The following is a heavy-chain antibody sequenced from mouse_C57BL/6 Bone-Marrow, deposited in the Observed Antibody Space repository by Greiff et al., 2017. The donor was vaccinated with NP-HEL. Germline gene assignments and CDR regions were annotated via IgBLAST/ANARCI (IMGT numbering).Heavy chain of an antibody. CDR2: ISNLAYSI. CDR3: ARQDYAMDY. CDR1: GFTFSDYG. V-gene: IGHV5-15*01. Sequence: VQLQQSGGGLVQPGGSLKLSCAASGFTFSDYGMAWVRQAPRKGPEWVAFISNLAYSIYYADTVTGRFTISRENAKNTLYLEMSSLRSEDTAMYYCARQDYAMDYWGQGTSVTVSS. J-gene: IGHJ4*01.